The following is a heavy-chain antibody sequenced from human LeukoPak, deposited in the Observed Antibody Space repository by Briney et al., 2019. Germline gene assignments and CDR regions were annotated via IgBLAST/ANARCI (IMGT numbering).Heavy chain of an antibody. CDR3: AKDLEQLARPDAFDI. D-gene: IGHD6-6*01. V-gene: IGHV3-15*01. CDR2: IKSKTDGGAT. J-gene: IGHJ3*02. CDR1: GFTFSYAW. Sequence: GGSLRLSCAASGFTFSYAWMGWVRQAPGKGLEWVGRIKSKTDGGATEYAAPVKGRFTISRDDSKNTLYLQMNSLKTEDTAVYYCAKDLEQLARPDAFDIWGQGTMVTVCS.